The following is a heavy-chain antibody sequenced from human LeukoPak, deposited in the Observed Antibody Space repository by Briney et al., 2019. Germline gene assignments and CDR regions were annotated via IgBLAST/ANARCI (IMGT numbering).Heavy chain of an antibody. J-gene: IGHJ6*02. D-gene: IGHD5-18*01. CDR3: AKDPIQLWPLCYYYYGMDV. CDR1: GFTFSSYA. CDR2: ISGSGGST. V-gene: IGHV3-23*01. Sequence: GSLRLSCAASGFTFSSYAMSWVRQAPGKGLEWVSAISGSGGSTYYADSVKGLFTISRDNSKNTLYLQMNSLRAEDTAVYYCAKDPIQLWPLCYYYYGMDVWGQGTTVTVSS.